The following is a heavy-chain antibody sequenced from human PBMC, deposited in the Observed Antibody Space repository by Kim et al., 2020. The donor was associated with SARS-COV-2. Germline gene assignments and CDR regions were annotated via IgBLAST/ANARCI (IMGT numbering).Heavy chain of an antibody. Sequence: YNPSLKSRVTISVDTSKNQFSLKLSSVTAADTAVYYCARDQWLRSGWFDPWGQGTLVTVSS. CDR3: ARDQWLRSGWFDP. D-gene: IGHD5-12*01. J-gene: IGHJ5*02. V-gene: IGHV4-39*07.